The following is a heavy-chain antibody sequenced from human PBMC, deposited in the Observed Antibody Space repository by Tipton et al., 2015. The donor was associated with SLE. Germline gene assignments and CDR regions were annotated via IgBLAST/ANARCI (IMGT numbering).Heavy chain of an antibody. D-gene: IGHD3-3*01. Sequence: TLSLTCTVSGGSISSSSYYWGWIRQPPGEGLEWIGSMFHSGTTYHNPSLKSRVTISIDASNNQFSLKVNSVTAADTAVYYCARGFSAADFWSGYFVNWFDPWGQGTLVSVSS. CDR1: GGSISSSSYY. V-gene: IGHV4-39*07. CDR2: MFHSGTT. CDR3: ARGFSAADFWSGYFVNWFDP. J-gene: IGHJ5*02.